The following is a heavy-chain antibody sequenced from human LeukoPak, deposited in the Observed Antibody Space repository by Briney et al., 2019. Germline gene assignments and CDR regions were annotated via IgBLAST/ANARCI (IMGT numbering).Heavy chain of an antibody. J-gene: IGHJ4*02. Sequence: SETLSLTCTVSGGSISSSSYYWGWIRQPPGKGLEWIGSIYYSGSTYHNPSLKSRVTISVDTSKNQFSLKLSSVTAADTAVYYCARARGGYDATFEYWGQGSLVTVSS. D-gene: IGHD5-12*01. CDR1: GGSISSSSYY. V-gene: IGHV4-39*01. CDR2: IYYSGST. CDR3: ARARGGYDATFEY.